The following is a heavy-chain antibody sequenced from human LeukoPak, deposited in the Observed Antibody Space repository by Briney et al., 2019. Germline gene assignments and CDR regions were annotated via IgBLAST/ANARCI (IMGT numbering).Heavy chain of an antibody. D-gene: IGHD5-24*01. CDR2: IYYSGST. V-gene: IGHV4-59*01. CDR3: ARAGRVATMDGMDV. CDR1: GGSISGYY. Sequence: SETLSLTCTVSGGSISGYYWSWIRQPPGKGLEWIGYIYYSGSTNYNPSLKSRVTSSVDTSKNQFSLKVNSVTAADTAVYYCARAGRVATMDGMDVWGQGTTVTVSS. J-gene: IGHJ6*02.